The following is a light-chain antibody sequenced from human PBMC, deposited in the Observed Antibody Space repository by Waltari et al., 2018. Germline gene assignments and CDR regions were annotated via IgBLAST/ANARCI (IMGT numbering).Light chain of an antibody. CDR2: WAS. J-gene: IGKJ2*01. V-gene: IGKV4-1*01. CDR3: QQFYITPQT. Sequence: DIVMTQSPDSLAVSLGERATINCRSSRTVFFSSNNKDFLSWYQQRPGQPPKLRIYWASTRESGVPDRFSGSGSGTNFTLTINGLQAEDVAVYDCQQFYITPQTFGQGTRVEIK. CDR1: RTVFFSSNNKDF.